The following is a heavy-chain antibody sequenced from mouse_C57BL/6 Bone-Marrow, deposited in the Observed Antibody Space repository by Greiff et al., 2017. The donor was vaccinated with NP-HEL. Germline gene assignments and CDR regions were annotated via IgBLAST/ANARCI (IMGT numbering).Heavy chain of an antibody. CDR3: ARFIYYCYDWYFDV. J-gene: IGHJ1*03. CDR2: IWWDDDK. CDR1: GFSLSTFGMG. D-gene: IGHD2-2*01. V-gene: IGHV8-8*01. Sequence: QVTLKVSGPGILQPSQTLSLTCSFSGFSLSTFGMGVGWIRQPSGKGLEWLAHIWWDDDKYYHPALKSRLTISKDTSKNQVFLKIANVDTADTATDYCARFIYYCYDWYFDVWGTGTTVTVSS.